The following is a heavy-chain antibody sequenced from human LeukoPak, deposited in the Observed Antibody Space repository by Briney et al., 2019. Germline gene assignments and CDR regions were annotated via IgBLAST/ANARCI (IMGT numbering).Heavy chain of an antibody. CDR1: GFTFSSYW. CDR3: ARELRSFDS. J-gene: IGHJ4*02. D-gene: IGHD3-16*01. Sequence: PGGSLRLSCAASGFTFSSYWMAWVRQAPGKGLEWVANIKHNGDDLNYVDSVDDRFTITRDNAQNTLYLHMTSLRVEDTAVYYCARELRSFDSWGQGTLVTVSS. CDR2: IKHNGDDL. V-gene: IGHV3-7*01.